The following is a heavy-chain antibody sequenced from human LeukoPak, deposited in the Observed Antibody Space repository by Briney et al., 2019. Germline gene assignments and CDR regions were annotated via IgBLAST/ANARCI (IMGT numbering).Heavy chain of an antibody. V-gene: IGHV4-34*01. Sequence: PSETLSLTCAVYGGSFSGYSWSWVRQPPGKGLEWIVEINHSGGTNYNPSLKSRVTISVDTSKNQFSLKLSSVTAADTAVHYCARVEGYYYGSGSTHIDYWGQGTLVTVSS. CDR2: INHSGGT. CDR1: GGSFSGYS. D-gene: IGHD3-10*01. J-gene: IGHJ4*02. CDR3: ARVEGYYYGSGSTHIDY.